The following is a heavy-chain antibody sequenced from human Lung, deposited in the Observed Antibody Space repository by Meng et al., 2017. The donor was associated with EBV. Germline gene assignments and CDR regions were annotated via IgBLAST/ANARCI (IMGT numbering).Heavy chain of an antibody. CDR3: ARGGNFDP. CDR1: GYTFSTYP. CDR2: ISTNTGTP. Sequence: QVRLLQLGSELKKPAASVKVSCKASGYTFSTYPINWVRQAHGRGLEWMGWISTNTGTPTYTQGFTGRFVFSLDTSVSTAYLQISSLKAEDTAVYYCARGGNFDPWGQGTLVTGSS. J-gene: IGHJ5*02. V-gene: IGHV7-4-1*02. D-gene: IGHD2/OR15-2a*01.